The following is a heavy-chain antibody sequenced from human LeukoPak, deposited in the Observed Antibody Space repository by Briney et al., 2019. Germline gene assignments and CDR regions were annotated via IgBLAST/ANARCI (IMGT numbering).Heavy chain of an antibody. CDR2: VSHDGIT. J-gene: IGHJ4*02. D-gene: IGHD3-3*01. V-gene: IGHV4-39*02. Sequence: SETLSLTCTVSGGSFNSALYYWAWLRQTPEHQLERIGSVSHDGITKYSPSLGGRASLSVDTSKNAFFLEVNSVTAADTAVYFCARGSQVDDFWSGYRAPLDYWGQGTLVTVSS. CDR1: GGSFNSALYY. CDR3: ARGSQVDDFWSGYRAPLDY.